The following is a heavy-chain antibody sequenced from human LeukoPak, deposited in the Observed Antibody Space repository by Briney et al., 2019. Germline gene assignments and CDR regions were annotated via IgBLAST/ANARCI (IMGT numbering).Heavy chain of an antibody. J-gene: IGHJ4*02. D-gene: IGHD6-13*01. CDR3: AKDYGYSSSWYDY. CDR1: GFTFDDYA. V-gene: IGHV3-9*01. Sequence: PGGSLRLSCAASGFTFDDYAMHWVRQAPGKGLEWVSNISWNSASVGYVDSVKGRFTISRDNAKKTLYLQMNSLRPEDTALYYCAKDYGYSSSWYDYWGQGTLVTVSS. CDR2: ISWNSASV.